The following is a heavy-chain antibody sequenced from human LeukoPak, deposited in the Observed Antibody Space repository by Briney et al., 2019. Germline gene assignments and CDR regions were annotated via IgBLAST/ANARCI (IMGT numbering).Heavy chain of an antibody. Sequence: GASVKVSCKASGGTFSSYAISWVRQAPGQGLEWMGRIIPILGIANYAQKVQGRVTITADKSTSTAYMELSSLRSEDTAVYYCARGNTMVRRYGMDVWGQGTTVTVSS. V-gene: IGHV1-69*04. CDR1: GGTFSSYA. CDR3: ARGNTMVRRYGMDV. J-gene: IGHJ6*02. D-gene: IGHD3-10*01. CDR2: IIPILGIA.